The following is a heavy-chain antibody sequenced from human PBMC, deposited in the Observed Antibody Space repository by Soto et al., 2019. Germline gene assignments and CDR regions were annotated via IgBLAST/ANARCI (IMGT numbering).Heavy chain of an antibody. V-gene: IGHV4-61*01. Sequence: TLSLTCTVSGGSVSSGSYYWSWIRQPPGKGLEWIGYIYYSGSTNYNPSLKSRVTISVDTSKNQFSLKLSSVTAADTAVYYCARSKRVAAKGINWFDPWGQGTLVSVSS. CDR3: ARSKRVAAKGINWFDP. J-gene: IGHJ5*02. CDR2: IYYSGST. CDR1: GGSVSSGSYY. D-gene: IGHD2-15*01.